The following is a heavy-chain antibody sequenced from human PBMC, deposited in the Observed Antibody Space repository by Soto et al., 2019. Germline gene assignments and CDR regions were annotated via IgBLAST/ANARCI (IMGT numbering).Heavy chain of an antibody. V-gene: IGHV3-23*01. CDR3: AKVSPPVAGKEPWDS. J-gene: IGHJ4*02. Sequence: GGSLRLSCVASGFTFRNFAMGWVRQPPGKGLEWVSSISVSGGSTFYADSVKGRFTISRDNSKNTVSLLMSGLRAEDTAIYYCAKVSPPVAGKEPWDSWGPGTLVTVSS. D-gene: IGHD6-19*01. CDR1: GFTFRNFA. CDR2: ISVSGGST.